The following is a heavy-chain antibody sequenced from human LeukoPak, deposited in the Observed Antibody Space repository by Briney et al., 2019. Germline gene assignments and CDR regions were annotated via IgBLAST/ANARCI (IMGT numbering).Heavy chain of an antibody. D-gene: IGHD3-3*01. CDR2: ISYDGSNK. J-gene: IGHJ6*02. CDR1: GFTFSSYG. Sequence: GRSLRLSCAASGFTFSSYGMHWVRQAPGNGLEWVAVISYDGSNKYYADSVKGRFTISRDNAKNSLYLQMNSLRDEDTAVYYCARDSQNVYDFWSASYGMDVWGQGTTVTVSS. V-gene: IGHV3-30*03. CDR3: ARDSQNVYDFWSASYGMDV.